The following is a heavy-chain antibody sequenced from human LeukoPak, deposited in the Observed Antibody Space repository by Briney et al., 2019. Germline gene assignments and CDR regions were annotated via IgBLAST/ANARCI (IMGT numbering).Heavy chain of an antibody. V-gene: IGHV5-51*01. J-gene: IGHJ5*02. CDR3: ARRYSSSWDPVGGFDP. Sequence: GESLKISCKTSGYSFISYWIGWVRQMPGKGLEWMGIIYPGDSDIRYSPSFQGQVTISADKSISTAYLQWTSLKASDTAMYYCARRYSSSWDPVGGFDPWGQGTLVTVSS. CDR1: GYSFISYW. CDR2: IYPGDSDI. D-gene: IGHD6-13*01.